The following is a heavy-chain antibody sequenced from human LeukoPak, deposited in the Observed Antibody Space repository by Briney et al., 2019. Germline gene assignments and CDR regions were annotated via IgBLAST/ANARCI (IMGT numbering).Heavy chain of an antibody. Sequence: PSETLSLTCSVSGVSVSDGRYYWTWIRQRPGKGLEWIGYKYYSGSAKYNPSLKSRLTISIDTSKNQFSLHLSSVTAADTATYYCATPYCSSISCLDVFNMWGQGTRVTVSS. D-gene: IGHD2-2*01. J-gene: IGHJ3*02. V-gene: IGHV4-31*03. CDR3: ATPYCSSISCLDVFNM. CDR1: GVSVSDGRYY. CDR2: KYYSGSA.